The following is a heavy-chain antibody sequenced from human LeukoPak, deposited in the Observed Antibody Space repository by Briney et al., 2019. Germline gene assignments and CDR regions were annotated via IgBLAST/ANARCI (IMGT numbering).Heavy chain of an antibody. CDR1: GFTFSSYS. CDR3: ASDSPYYGMDV. Sequence: GGSLRLSCAASGFTFSSYSMNWVRQAPGKGLEWVSRINSDGSPTIYADSVRGRFTISRDNAKNTLYLQMSGLRVEDTAVYHCASDSPYYGMDVWGQGTTVTVSS. J-gene: IGHJ6*02. V-gene: IGHV3-74*01. CDR2: INSDGSPT.